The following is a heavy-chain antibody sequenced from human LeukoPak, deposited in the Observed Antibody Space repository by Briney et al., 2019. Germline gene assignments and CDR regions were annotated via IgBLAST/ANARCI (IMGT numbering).Heavy chain of an antibody. CDR1: GFTFSSYS. V-gene: IGHV3-7*01. Sequence: GGSLRLSCAASGFTFSSYSMTWVRQAPGKGLEWVANIKQDGSEKYYVDSVKGRFTISRDNAKNSLYLQMNSLRAEDTAVYYCARDHGPWGQGTLVTVSS. CDR2: IKQDGSEK. CDR3: ARDHGP. J-gene: IGHJ5*02.